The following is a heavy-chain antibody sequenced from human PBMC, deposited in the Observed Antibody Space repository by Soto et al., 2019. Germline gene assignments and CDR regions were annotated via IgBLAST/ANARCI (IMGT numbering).Heavy chain of an antibody. D-gene: IGHD4-4*01. J-gene: IGHJ5*02. CDR3: VRGKDQYNTLTYSYYDQ. CDR2: INSDGSMT. V-gene: IGHV3-74*01. Sequence: EVQLVESGGGLVQPGGSLRLSRAASGFTCSRYWMHWVRQAPGEGLMWVSRINSDGSMTSYADSVKGRFTISRDNAKNTVYLHMNSLRAEDTARYYCVRGKDQYNTLTYSYYDQWGQGTLVTVSS. CDR1: GFTCSRYW.